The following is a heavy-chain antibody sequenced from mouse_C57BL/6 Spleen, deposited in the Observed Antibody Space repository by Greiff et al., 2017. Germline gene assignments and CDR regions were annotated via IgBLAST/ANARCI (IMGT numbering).Heavy chain of an antibody. CDR3: ARSHWYFDV. CDR2: INPNNGGT. CDR1: GYTFTDYY. Sequence: VQLKQSGPELVKPGASVKISCKASGYTFTDYYMNWVKQSHGKSLEWIGDINPNNGGTSYNQKFKGKATLTVDKSSSTAYMELRSLTSEDSAVYYCARSHWYFDVWGTGTTVTVSS. J-gene: IGHJ1*03. V-gene: IGHV1-26*01.